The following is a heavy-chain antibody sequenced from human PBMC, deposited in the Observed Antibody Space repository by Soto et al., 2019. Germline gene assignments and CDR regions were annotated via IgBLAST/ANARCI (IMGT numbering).Heavy chain of an antibody. V-gene: IGHV1-3*01. Sequence: GASVKVSCKASGYTFTSYAMHWVRQAPGQRLEWVGWINAGNGNTKYSQKFQGRVTITRDTSASTAYMELSSLRSEDTAVYYCARISGYYYWGYWGQGTLVTVSS. CDR1: GYTFTSYA. CDR2: INAGNGNT. CDR3: ARISGYYYWGY. D-gene: IGHD3-22*01. J-gene: IGHJ4*02.